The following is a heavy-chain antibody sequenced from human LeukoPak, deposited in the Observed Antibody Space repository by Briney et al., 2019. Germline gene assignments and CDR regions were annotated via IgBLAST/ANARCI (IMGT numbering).Heavy chain of an antibody. Sequence: SQTLSLTCSVSGRSISSGGYYWGWIRQPPGKGLEWIGSIYYSGSAYYNPSLRSRVTISVDTSKNQFSLKLSSVTAADTAVYYCAIYSGSYSYFDYWGQGTLVTVSS. D-gene: IGHD1-26*01. J-gene: IGHJ4*02. V-gene: IGHV4-39*01. CDR3: AIYSGSYSYFDY. CDR2: IYYSGSA. CDR1: GRSISSGGYY.